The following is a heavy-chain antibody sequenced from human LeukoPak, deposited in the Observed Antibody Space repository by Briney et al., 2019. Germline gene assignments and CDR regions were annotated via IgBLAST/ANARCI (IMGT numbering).Heavy chain of an antibody. CDR1: GGSISSGGHY. V-gene: IGHV4-39*01. CDR2: IYYSGST. J-gene: IGHJ4*02. CDR3: ARVRAYYDFSFDY. Sequence: SETLSLTCIVSGGSISSGGHYWGWIRQPPGKGLEWIGSIYYSGSTYYNPSLNSRVTIFIDMSKNQFSLKLSSVAAADTAVYYCARVRAYYDFSFDYWGQGTLVTVSS. D-gene: IGHD3-3*01.